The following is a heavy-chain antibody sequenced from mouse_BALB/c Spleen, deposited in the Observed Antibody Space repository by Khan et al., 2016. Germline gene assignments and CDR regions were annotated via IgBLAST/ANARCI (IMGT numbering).Heavy chain of an antibody. J-gene: IGHJ2*01. CDR2: INTYTEEP. D-gene: IGHD1-2*01. Sequence: QIQLVQSGPELKKPGETVKISCKASGYTFTNYGMNWVKRAPGKVLKWMGWINTYTEEPTYADDFKGRFAFSLEASASTAYVQINNLKNEAMATYFCARSDDYGNDYWGQGTTLTVSS. CDR1: GYTFTNYG. V-gene: IGHV9-1*02. CDR3: ARSDDYGNDY.